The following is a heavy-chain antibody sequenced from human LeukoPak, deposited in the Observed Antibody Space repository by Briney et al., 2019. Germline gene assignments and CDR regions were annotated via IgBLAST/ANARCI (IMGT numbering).Heavy chain of an antibody. V-gene: IGHV1-24*01. D-gene: IGHD3-10*01. Sequence: GASVKVSCKVSGYTLTELSMHWVRQAPGKGLEWMGGFDPEDGETIYAQKFQGRVTMTEDTSTDTAYMELSSLRSEDTAVYYCATGGITMVWGVKEDAFDIWGQGTMVTVSS. CDR3: ATGGITMVWGVKEDAFDI. J-gene: IGHJ3*02. CDR2: FDPEDGET. CDR1: GYTLTELS.